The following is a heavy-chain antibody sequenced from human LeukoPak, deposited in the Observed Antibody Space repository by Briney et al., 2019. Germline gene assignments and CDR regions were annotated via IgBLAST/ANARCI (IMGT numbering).Heavy chain of an antibody. CDR2: ISGSGGST. V-gene: IGHV3-23*01. Sequence: GGSLRLSCAASGFTFSSYAMSWVRQAPGKGLEWVSAISGSGGSTYYADSVKGRFTISRDNSKNTLYLQMNSLRAEDTAVYYCAKDVASGRNIAVAGSLDYWGQGTLVTVSS. CDR1: GFTFSSYA. CDR3: AKDVASGRNIAVAGSLDY. J-gene: IGHJ4*02. D-gene: IGHD6-19*01.